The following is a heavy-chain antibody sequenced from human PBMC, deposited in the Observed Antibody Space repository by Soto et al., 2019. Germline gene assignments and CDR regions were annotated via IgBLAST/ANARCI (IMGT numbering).Heavy chain of an antibody. Sequence: GGSLRLSCAASGFTFSNAWMSWVRQAPGRGLEWVGRMKSKTDDATTDDAAPGKCIFTISKYESKNTLYLQRNRLKTEDTSVYYCTTVFSSGWYYDCFDPWGQGTLVTVSS. V-gene: IGHV3-15*01. J-gene: IGHJ5*02. CDR2: MKSKTDDATT. CDR1: GFTFSNAW. D-gene: IGHD6-19*01. CDR3: TTVFSSGWYYDCFDP.